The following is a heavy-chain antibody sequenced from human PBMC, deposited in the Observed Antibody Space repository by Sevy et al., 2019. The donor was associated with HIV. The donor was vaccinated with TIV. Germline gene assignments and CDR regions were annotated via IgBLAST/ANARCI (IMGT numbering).Heavy chain of an antibody. Sequence: GGSLRLSCAASGFTFSSYWMHWVRQAPGKGLVWVSRINSDGSSTSYAGSAKGRFTISSDSAKNTLYLQMNSLRAEDTAVYYCARVGIAAAGDYYYYMDVWGKGTTVTVSS. V-gene: IGHV3-74*01. CDR1: GFTFSSYW. CDR3: ARVGIAAAGDYYYYMDV. CDR2: INSDGSST. D-gene: IGHD6-13*01. J-gene: IGHJ6*03.